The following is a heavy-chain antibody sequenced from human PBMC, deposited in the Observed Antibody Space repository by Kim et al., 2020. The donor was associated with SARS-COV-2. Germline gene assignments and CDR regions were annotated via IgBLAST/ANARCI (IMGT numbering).Heavy chain of an antibody. J-gene: IGHJ4*02. V-gene: IGHV1-2*02. D-gene: IGHD3-3*01. CDR3: ARAYYDFWSGPHGFLSLGY. CDR2: INPNSGGT. Sequence: ASVKVSCKASGYTFTGYYMHWVRQAPGQGLEWMGWINPNSGGTNYAQKFQGRVTMTRDTSISTAYMELSRLRSDDTAVYYCARAYYDFWSGPHGFLSLGYWGQGTLVTVSS. CDR1: GYTFTGYY.